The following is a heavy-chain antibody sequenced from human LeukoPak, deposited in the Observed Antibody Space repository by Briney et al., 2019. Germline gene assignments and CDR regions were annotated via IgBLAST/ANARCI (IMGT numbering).Heavy chain of an antibody. CDR2: FDPEDGET. CDR1: GYTLTELS. Sequence: ASVKVSCKVSGYTLTELSMHWVRQAPGKGLEWMGGFDPEDGETIYAQKFQGRVTMTEDTSTDTAYMELSSLRSEDTAVYYCATAQLRSCYYDSNRFDYWGQGTLVTVSS. V-gene: IGHV1-24*01. J-gene: IGHJ4*02. D-gene: IGHD3-22*01. CDR3: ATAQLRSCYYDSNRFDY.